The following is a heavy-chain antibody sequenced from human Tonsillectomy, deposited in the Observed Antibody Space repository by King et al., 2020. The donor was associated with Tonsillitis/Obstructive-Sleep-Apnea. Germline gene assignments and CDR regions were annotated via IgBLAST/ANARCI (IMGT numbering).Heavy chain of an antibody. CDR3: AKDPSWLPGAFHM. D-gene: IGHD5-12*01. Sequence: VQLVESGGGLVQPGGSLRLSCAAYGFTFSNNAMSWVRQAPGKGLEWVSGIRARGDRTYYVDSVQDRFTISRDKAKNTLYMQMNSLVGEDPAVYYFAKDPSWLPGAFHMWGQGTMVTVSS. V-gene: IGHV3-23*04. J-gene: IGHJ3*02. CDR2: IRARGDRT. CDR1: GFTFSNNA.